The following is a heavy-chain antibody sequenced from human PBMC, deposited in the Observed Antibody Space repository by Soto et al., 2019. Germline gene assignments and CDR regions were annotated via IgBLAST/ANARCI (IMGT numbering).Heavy chain of an antibody. V-gene: IGHV1-18*04. Sequence: ASVKVSCKASGYTFTSYGISWVRQAPGQGLEWMGWISAYNGNTNYAQKFQGRVTITADKSTSTAYVELSSLRSEDTAVYYCARRGYYDSSGYQIYYYYYGMDVWGQGTTVTVSS. CDR3: ARRGYYDSSGYQIYYYYYGMDV. CDR2: ISAYNGNT. D-gene: IGHD3-22*01. J-gene: IGHJ6*02. CDR1: GYTFTSYG.